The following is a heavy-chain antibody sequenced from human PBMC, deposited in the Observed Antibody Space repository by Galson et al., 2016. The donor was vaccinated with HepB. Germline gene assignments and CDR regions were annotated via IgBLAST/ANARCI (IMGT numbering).Heavy chain of an antibody. CDR1: GFTFSSYW. D-gene: IGHD2-15*01. CDR3: ARDSGYCSGGSCYGDAFDI. CDR2: IKQDGSEK. Sequence: SLRLSCAASGFTFSSYWMTWVRQAPGKGLEWVANIKQDGSEKYHADAVKGRFTISRDNAKNSLYLQMNGLGAEDTSVYYCARDSGYCSGGSCYGDAFDIWGQGTMVTVSS. V-gene: IGHV3-7*01. J-gene: IGHJ3*02.